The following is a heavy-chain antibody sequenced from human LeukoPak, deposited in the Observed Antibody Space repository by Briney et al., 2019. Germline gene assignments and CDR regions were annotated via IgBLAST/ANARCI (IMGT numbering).Heavy chain of an antibody. CDR3: AREPYGSGSYSNWFDP. CDR2: IYHSGST. CDR1: GGSISSSNW. V-gene: IGHV4-4*02. D-gene: IGHD3-10*01. J-gene: IGHJ5*02. Sequence: SGTLSLTCAVSGGSISSSNWWSWVRQPPGKGLEWIGEIYHSGSTNYNPSLKSRVTISVDKSKNQFSLKLSSVTAADTAVYYCAREPYGSGSYSNWFDPWGQGTLVTVSS.